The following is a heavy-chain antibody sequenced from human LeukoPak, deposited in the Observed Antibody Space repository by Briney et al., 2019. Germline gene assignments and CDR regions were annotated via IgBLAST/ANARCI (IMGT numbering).Heavy chain of an antibody. CDR2: MNPNSGNT. Sequence: ASVKVTCKASGYTFTSYDINWVRQATGQGLEWMGWMNPNSGNTGYAQKFQGRLTLTRDTSMSTAYMEVTSLRSDDTAFYYCARAPMGRGALYWGQGTLVTVNS. D-gene: IGHD3-10*01. V-gene: IGHV1-8*01. CDR3: ARAPMGRGALY. J-gene: IGHJ4*02. CDR1: GYTFTSYD.